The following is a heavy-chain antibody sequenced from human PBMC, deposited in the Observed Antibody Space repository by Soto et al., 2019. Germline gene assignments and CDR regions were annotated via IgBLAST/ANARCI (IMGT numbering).Heavy chain of an antibody. CDR2: ISSSGSTI. Sequence: GGSLRLSCAASGFTFSSYEMNWVRQAPGKGLEGVSYISSSGSTIFYADSVKGRFTISRDNAKNSLYLQMNSLRAEDTAVYYCARDDGLGLAPYYGMDVWGQGTTVTVSS. V-gene: IGHV3-48*03. CDR3: ARDDGLGLAPYYGMDV. D-gene: IGHD3-10*01. J-gene: IGHJ6*02. CDR1: GFTFSSYE.